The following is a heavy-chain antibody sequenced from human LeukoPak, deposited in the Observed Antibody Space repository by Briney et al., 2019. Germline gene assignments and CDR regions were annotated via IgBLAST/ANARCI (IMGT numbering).Heavy chain of an antibody. CDR2: IYSGGTT. D-gene: IGHD2-15*01. V-gene: IGHV3-66*01. Sequence: PGGSLRLSCAASGFTVSSNYMSWVRQAPGRGLEWVSTIYSGGTTYYADAVKGRFIISRDNSKNTLFLQMNSLRAEDTAIYYCARDAGYCSDGVCYRTRFDSWGQGALVTVSS. CDR1: GFTVSSNY. CDR3: ARDAGYCSDGVCYRTRFDS. J-gene: IGHJ4*02.